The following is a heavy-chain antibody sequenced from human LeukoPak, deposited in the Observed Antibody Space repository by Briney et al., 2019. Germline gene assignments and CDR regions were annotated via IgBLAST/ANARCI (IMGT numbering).Heavy chain of an antibody. CDR3: VRGRGGTYWFDY. V-gene: IGHV3-48*02. Sequence: GGSLRLSCAASEFTFNSYSMNWVRQAPGKGLEWVSYITSSSSTISYAESVRGRLTISRDNAKNSLNLQMNSLRDEDTAVYYCVRGRGGTYWFDYWGQGTLVTVSS. CDR2: ITSSSSTI. D-gene: IGHD1-26*01. CDR1: EFTFNSYS. J-gene: IGHJ4*02.